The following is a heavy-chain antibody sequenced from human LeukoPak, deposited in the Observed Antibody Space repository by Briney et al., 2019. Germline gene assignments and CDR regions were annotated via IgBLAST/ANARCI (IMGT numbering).Heavy chain of an antibody. Sequence: SETLSLTCAVYGGSFSGYYWSWIRQPPGKGLEWIGEINRSGSTNYNPSLKSRVTISVDTSKNQFSLKLSSVTAADTAVYYCARVSIAVDLDYWGQGTLVTVSS. CDR1: GGSFSGYY. D-gene: IGHD6-19*01. CDR3: ARVSIAVDLDY. V-gene: IGHV4-34*01. CDR2: INRSGST. J-gene: IGHJ4*02.